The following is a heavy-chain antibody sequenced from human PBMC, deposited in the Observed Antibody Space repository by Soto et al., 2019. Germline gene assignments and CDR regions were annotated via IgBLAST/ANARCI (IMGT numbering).Heavy chain of an antibody. CDR2: ISAYNGNT. Sequence: ASVKVSCKASGYTFTSYGISWVRQAPGQGLEWMGWISAYNGNTNYAQKLQGRVTMTTDTSTSTAYMELRSLRSDDTAVYYCAKLYDSSGYYGEDTYYFDYWGQGTLVTVSS. CDR1: GYTFTSYG. D-gene: IGHD3-22*01. CDR3: AKLYDSSGYYGEDTYYFDY. V-gene: IGHV1-18*01. J-gene: IGHJ4*02.